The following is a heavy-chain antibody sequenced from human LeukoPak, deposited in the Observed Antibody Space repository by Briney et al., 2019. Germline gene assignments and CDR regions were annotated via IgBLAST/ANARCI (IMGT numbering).Heavy chain of an antibody. J-gene: IGHJ4*02. CDR2: IDPSDGTT. Sequence: ASVKVSCKESGYTFTSYHIHWVRQSPGQGLEWMGGIDPSDGTTSYAQNLQGKITLTRDTSAGTVYLELSSLRSEATAVYYCVRGLYFRYFDYWGQGTLVTVSS. D-gene: IGHD3-9*01. CDR1: GYTFTSYH. V-gene: IGHV1-46*04. CDR3: VRGLYFRYFDY.